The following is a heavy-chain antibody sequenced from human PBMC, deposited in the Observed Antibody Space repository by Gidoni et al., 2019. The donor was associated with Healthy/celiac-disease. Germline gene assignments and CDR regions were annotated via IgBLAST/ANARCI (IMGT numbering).Heavy chain of an antibody. CDR2: ISYDGSNK. D-gene: IGHD6-13*01. Sequence: QVQLVESGGGVVQPGRSLRLSCAASGFTFSSSAMHWVRQAPGKGLEWVAVISYDGSNKYYADSVKGRFTISRDNSKNTLYLQMNSLRAEDTAVYYCARDQQQLVLPSWYFDLWGRGTLVTVSS. J-gene: IGHJ2*01. CDR1: GFTFSSSA. V-gene: IGHV3-30-3*01. CDR3: ARDQQQLVLPSWYFDL.